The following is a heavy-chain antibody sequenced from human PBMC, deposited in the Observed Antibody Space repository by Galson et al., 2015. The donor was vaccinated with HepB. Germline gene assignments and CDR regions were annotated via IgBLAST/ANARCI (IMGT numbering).Heavy chain of an antibody. CDR3: ARDQEMFSGGGDGFDV. D-gene: IGHD2-15*01. CDR2: ISAVHGTT. Sequence: SVKVSCKASGYTFANDTINWVRQAPGQGLEWMGWISAVHGTTNSAHQFQDRLTMTTETSTSTAYMELRSLRSDDTAVYYCARDQEMFSGGGDGFDVWGQGTLVTVSA. V-gene: IGHV1-18*04. J-gene: IGHJ3*01. CDR1: GYTFANDT.